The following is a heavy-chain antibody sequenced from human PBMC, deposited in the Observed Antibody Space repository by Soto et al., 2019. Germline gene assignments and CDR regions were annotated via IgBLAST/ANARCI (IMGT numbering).Heavy chain of an antibody. Sequence: ASVKVSCKASGGTFSSFAISWVRQAPGQGLEWMGGIIPIFGTANYAQKFQGRVTITADKSTSTAYMELSSLRSEDTAVYYCAFLPRIAGHNWFDPWGQGTLVTVSS. CDR2: IIPIFGTA. J-gene: IGHJ5*02. D-gene: IGHD6-13*01. CDR3: AFLPRIAGHNWFDP. CDR1: GGTFSSFA. V-gene: IGHV1-69*06.